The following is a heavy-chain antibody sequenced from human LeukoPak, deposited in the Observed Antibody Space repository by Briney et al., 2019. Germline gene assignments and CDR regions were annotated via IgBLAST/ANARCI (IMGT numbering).Heavy chain of an antibody. CDR2: IYTSGST. CDR1: GGSISSGSYY. D-gene: IGHD4-17*01. V-gene: IGHV4-61*02. Sequence: SETLSLTCTVSGGSISSGSYYWSWIRQPAGKGLEWIGRIYTSGSTNYNPSLKSRVTISVDTSKNQFSLKLSSVTAADTAVYYCARDYGDRKSSYYYYYMDVWGKGTTVTISS. J-gene: IGHJ6*03. CDR3: ARDYGDRKSSYYYYYMDV.